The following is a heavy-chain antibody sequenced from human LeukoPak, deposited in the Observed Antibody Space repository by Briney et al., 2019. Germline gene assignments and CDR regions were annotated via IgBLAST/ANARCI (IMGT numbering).Heavy chain of an antibody. J-gene: IGHJ6*03. Sequence: PGRSLRLSCTTSGFSFGDYAMSWFRQAPGKGLEWVAVISYDGSNKYYADSVKGRFTISRDNSKNTLYLQMNSLRAEDTAVYYCARDFQEVYYYYMDVWGKGTTVTVSS. CDR2: ISYDGSNK. CDR3: ARDFQEVYYYYMDV. V-gene: IGHV3-30-3*01. CDR1: GFSFGDYA.